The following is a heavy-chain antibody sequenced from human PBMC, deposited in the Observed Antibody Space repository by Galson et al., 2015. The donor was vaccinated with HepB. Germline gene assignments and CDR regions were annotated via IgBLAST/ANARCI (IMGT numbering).Heavy chain of an antibody. CDR1: GYTFTSYD. CDR2: ISAHNGNT. V-gene: IGHV1-18*01. CDR3: AREYSGYDFSDY. D-gene: IGHD5-12*01. Sequence: SVKVSCKASGYTFTSYDISWVRQAPGQGLEWMGWISAHNGNTNYAQKLQGRVTMTTDTSTSTAYMELRSLRSDDTAVYYCAREYSGYDFSDYWGQGTLVTVSS. J-gene: IGHJ4*02.